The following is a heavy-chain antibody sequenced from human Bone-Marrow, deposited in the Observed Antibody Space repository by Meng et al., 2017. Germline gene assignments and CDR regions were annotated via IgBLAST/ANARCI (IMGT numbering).Heavy chain of an antibody. CDR2: INTVGSTT. D-gene: IGHD4-17*01. V-gene: IGHV3-74*01. Sequence: LLVVSGGGLVPPGWSLILSCAVSGFSFSTYWMHWVRQAPGKGLVWVSHINTVGSTTTYADSVKGRFTISRDNAKNTLYLQMNSLTAEDTAVYYCAREGSVTTDYWGQGTLVTVSS. CDR3: AREGSVTTDY. CDR1: GFSFSTYW. J-gene: IGHJ4*02.